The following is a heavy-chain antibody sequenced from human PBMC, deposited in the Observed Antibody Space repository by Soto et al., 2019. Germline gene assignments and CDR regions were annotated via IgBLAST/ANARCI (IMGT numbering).Heavy chain of an antibody. V-gene: IGHV1-69*13. CDR3: ARDREDGSGTKYNWFDS. J-gene: IGHJ5*01. CDR1: GGTFGNLC. Sequence: SVNLSCKSSGGTFGNLCMSWLRQAPGQGLEWMGGTIPIFDTPHYAEKFRDRLTITADATSTAYMELTSLSSEDTATYYCARDREDGSGTKYNWFDSWGQGTLVTVSS. CDR2: TIPIFDTP. D-gene: IGHD3-10*01.